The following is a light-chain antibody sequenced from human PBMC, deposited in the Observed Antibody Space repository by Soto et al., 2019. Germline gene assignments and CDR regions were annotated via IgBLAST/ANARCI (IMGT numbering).Light chain of an antibody. CDR3: QSYHSTLSARYV. Sequence: QSVLTQPPSVSGAPGQRVTISCTGSSSNIGAGYDVHWYQQRPGTAPKLLIFGNINRPSGVPDRFSGSKSGTSASLAITGRQAEDEGDYYCQSYHSTLSARYVFGTGTKVTVL. CDR2: GNI. CDR1: SSNIGAGYD. V-gene: IGLV1-40*01. J-gene: IGLJ1*01.